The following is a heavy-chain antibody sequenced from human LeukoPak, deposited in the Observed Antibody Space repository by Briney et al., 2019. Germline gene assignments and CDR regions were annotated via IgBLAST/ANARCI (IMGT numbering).Heavy chain of an antibody. CDR3: VRGSPNSGSQYGY. Sequence: GGSLRLSCAASGFTFSTYGMHWVRQAPGKGLDWVAVIWHDGRKTYYADSVKGRFTISRDNSKNTLYLQMNSLRAEDTAVFYCVRGSPNSGSQYGYWGQGTLVTVSS. CDR2: IWHDGRKT. V-gene: IGHV3-33*01. D-gene: IGHD1-26*01. CDR1: GFTFSTYG. J-gene: IGHJ4*02.